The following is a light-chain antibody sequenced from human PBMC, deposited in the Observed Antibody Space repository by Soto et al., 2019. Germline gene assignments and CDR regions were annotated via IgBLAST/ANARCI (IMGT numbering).Light chain of an antibody. CDR1: QSISSY. CDR3: QQYSSYWT. CDR2: AAS. Sequence: IQMTQSPSSLSASVGDRVTINCRASQSISSYLNWYQQKPGKAPKLLIYAASSLQSGVPSRFSGSGSGTEFTLTISSLQPGEFATDYCQQYSSYWTVGPGTKVEIK. V-gene: IGKV1-39*01. J-gene: IGKJ1*01.